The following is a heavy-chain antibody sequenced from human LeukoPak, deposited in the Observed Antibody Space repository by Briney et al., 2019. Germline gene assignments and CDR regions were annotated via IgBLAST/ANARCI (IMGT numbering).Heavy chain of an antibody. D-gene: IGHD2-2*01. CDR1: GGSINNYY. CDR3: ARLRCSGNTCASRGAFDI. J-gene: IGHJ3*02. V-gene: IGHV4-4*07. Sequence: SETLSLTCTVSGGSINNYYWSWIRQPAGKGLELIGHIYSSGSTNYNPSLKSRVTMSVDTSKNQFSLKLYSVTAADTAVYFCARLRCSGNTCASRGAFDIWGRGTMVTVSS. CDR2: IYSSGST.